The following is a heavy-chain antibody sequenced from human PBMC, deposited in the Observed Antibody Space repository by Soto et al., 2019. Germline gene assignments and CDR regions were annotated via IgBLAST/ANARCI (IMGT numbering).Heavy chain of an antibody. V-gene: IGHV4-30-4*01. CDR3: ARLGSEWMWYDY. D-gene: IGHD3-10*01. J-gene: IGHJ4*02. CDR1: GGSISSGDYY. CDR2: IYYSGST. Sequence: SETLSLTCTVSGGSISSGDYYWSWIRQPPGKGLEWIGYIYYSGSTYYNPSLKSRVTISVDTSKNQFSLKLSSVTAADTAVYYCARLGSEWMWYDYWGQGTLVTVSS.